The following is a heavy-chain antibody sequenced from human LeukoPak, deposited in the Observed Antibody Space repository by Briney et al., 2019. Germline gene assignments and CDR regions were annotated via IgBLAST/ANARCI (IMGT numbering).Heavy chain of an antibody. CDR1: GFTFSSYG. J-gene: IGHJ4*02. V-gene: IGHV3-30*02. CDR3: ARDRTGNNDFWSGYTTFFDY. CDR2: IRYDGSNK. Sequence: GGSLRLSCAASGFTFSSYGMHWVRQAPGKGLEWVAFIRYDGSNKYYADSVKGRFTISRDNAKNSLYLQMNSLRAEDTAVYYCARDRTGNNDFWSGYTTFFDYWGQGTLVTVSS. D-gene: IGHD3-3*01.